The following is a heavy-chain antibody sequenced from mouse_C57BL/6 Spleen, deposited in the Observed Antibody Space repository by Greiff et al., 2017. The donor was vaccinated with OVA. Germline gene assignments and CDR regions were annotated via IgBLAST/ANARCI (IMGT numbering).Heavy chain of an antibody. Sequence: EVKVVESEGGLVQPGSSMKLSCTASGFTFSDYYMAWVRQVPEKGLEWVANINYDGSSTYYLDSLKSRFIISRDNAKNILYLQMSSLKSEDTATYYCARDRGYSNYGYAMDYWGQGTSVTVSS. CDR1: GFTFSDYY. J-gene: IGHJ4*01. D-gene: IGHD2-5*01. CDR2: INYDGSST. V-gene: IGHV5-16*01. CDR3: ARDRGYSNYGYAMDY.